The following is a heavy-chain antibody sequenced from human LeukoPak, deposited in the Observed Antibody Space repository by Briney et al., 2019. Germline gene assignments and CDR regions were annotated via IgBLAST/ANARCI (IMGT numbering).Heavy chain of an antibody. CDR1: GFRFSSYA. J-gene: IGHJ4*02. CDR2: LSGNGGDT. Sequence: GGSLRLSCAASGFRFSSYAMGWVRQAPGKGLEWVSTLSGNGGDTYYADSVKGRFTIFRDNSKNTLYLQMNSLRAEDTAVYHCANGWSPDYWGRGTLVTVSS. D-gene: IGHD2-15*01. CDR3: ANGWSPDY. V-gene: IGHV3-23*01.